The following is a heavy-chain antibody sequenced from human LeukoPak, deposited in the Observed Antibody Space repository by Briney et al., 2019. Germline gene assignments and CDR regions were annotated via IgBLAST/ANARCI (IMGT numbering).Heavy chain of an antibody. V-gene: IGHV3-64*02. CDR1: GFIFNNYA. Sequence: SGGSLRLSCAASGFIFNNYAMHWVRQAPGKGLEYVSSISADGGSTYYADSVKDRFTVSRDNSKNTLYLQMNSLRAEDTAVYYCAKPAISSRGWYYDYWGQGTLVTVSS. D-gene: IGHD6-19*01. CDR3: AKPAISSRGWYYDY. J-gene: IGHJ4*02. CDR2: ISADGGST.